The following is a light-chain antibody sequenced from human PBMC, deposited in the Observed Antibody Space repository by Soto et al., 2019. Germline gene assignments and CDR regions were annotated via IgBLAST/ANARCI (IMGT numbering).Light chain of an antibody. CDR1: SSNIGAGYA. Sequence: QSVLTQPPSVSGAPGQRVTISCTGSSSNIGAGYAVHWYQQLPGKAPKLLIYGNTNRPSGVPDRFSGSKSGTSASLAITGLQAEDEADYCCHSYDSSLCSPYVFG. J-gene: IGLJ1*01. CDR2: GNT. CDR3: HSYDSSLCSPYV. V-gene: IGLV1-40*01.